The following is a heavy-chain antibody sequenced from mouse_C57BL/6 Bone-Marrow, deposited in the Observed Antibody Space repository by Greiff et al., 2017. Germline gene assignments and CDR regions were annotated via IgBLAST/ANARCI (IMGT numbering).Heavy chain of an antibody. CDR1: GYTFTSYW. J-gene: IGHJ4*01. D-gene: IGHD2-5*01. CDR3: ARGEDYSNLYYAMDY. CDR2: IDPSDSYT. V-gene: IGHV1-69*01. Sequence: VQLQQPGAELVMPGASVKLSCKASGYTFTSYWMHWVKQRPGQGLEWIGEIDPSDSYTNYNQKFKGKSTLTVDKSSSTAYMQLSSLTSEDSAVYYCARGEDYSNLYYAMDYWGQGTSVTVSS.